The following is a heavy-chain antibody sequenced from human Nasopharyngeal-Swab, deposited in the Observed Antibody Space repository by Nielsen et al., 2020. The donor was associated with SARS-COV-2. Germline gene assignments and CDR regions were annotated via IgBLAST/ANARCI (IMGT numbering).Heavy chain of an antibody. V-gene: IGHV3-30*02. CDR3: ARSWNEYYYWYYMDV. J-gene: IGHJ6*03. D-gene: IGHD1-1*01. CDR2: IRYEESNQ. CDR1: GITFSTYA. Sequence: GVSLRLSCAASGITFSTYAMHWVRQAPGKVLGWVAFIRYEESNQDYADSVKGRFTVSSDNSNKMLYLQMNSLRAEDTAVYFCARSWNEYYYWYYMDVWGRGTTVTVSS.